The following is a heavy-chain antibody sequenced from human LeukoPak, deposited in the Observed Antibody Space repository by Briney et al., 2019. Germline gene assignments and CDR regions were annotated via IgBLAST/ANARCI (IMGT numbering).Heavy chain of an antibody. CDR1: GFTLSSYS. Sequence: GGSLRLSCAGSGFTLSSYSMDWVRQAPGKGLEWVSSISSSSSYIYYADSVKGRFTISRDNSKNTLYLQMNSLRAEDTAVYYCAKAITMVRGVIIKAHYYYYYMDVWGKGTTVTVSS. CDR2: ISSSSSYI. V-gene: IGHV3-21*04. D-gene: IGHD3-10*01. J-gene: IGHJ6*03. CDR3: AKAITMVRGVIIKAHYYYYYMDV.